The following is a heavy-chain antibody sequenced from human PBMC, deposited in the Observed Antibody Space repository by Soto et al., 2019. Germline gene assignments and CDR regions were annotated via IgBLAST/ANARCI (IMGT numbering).Heavy chain of an antibody. Sequence: GGSLRLSCAASGFTFSNAWMSWVRQAPGKGLEWVGRIKSKTDGGTTDYAAPVKGRFTISRDDSKNTLYLQMNSLKTEDTAVYYRTTEGQDTEAPDAFDIWGQGTMVTVSS. V-gene: IGHV3-15*01. J-gene: IGHJ3*02. CDR1: GFTFSNAW. CDR3: TTEGQDTEAPDAFDI. CDR2: IKSKTDGGTT. D-gene: IGHD5-18*01.